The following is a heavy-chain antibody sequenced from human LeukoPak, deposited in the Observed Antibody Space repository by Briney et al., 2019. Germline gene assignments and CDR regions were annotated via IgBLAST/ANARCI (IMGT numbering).Heavy chain of an antibody. CDR3: TTDYYDSSGYYKGS. D-gene: IGHD3-22*01. CDR2: ISSSSSYI. CDR1: GFTFSHYS. J-gene: IGHJ5*02. Sequence: PGGSLRLSCAASGFTFSHYSMNWVRQAPGKGLEWVSSISSSSSYIYYADSVKGRFTISRDNSKNTLYLQMNSLKTEDTAVYYCTTDYYDSSGYYKGSWGQGTLVTVSS. V-gene: IGHV3-21*03.